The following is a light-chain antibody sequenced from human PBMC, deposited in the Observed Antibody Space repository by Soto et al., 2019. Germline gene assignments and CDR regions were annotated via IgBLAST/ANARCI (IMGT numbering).Light chain of an antibody. CDR3: QSYDSSLSGFYV. CDR2: GNN. CDR1: SSNIGAGYN. V-gene: IGLV1-40*01. Sequence: QSVLTQPPSMSGAPGQRVTISCTGSSSNIGAGYNVHWYQQLPGTAPKLLIYGNNNRPSGVPDRFSGSKSGTSASLAITGRQAEDEADYYCQSYDSSLSGFYVCGTGTKVTVL. J-gene: IGLJ1*01.